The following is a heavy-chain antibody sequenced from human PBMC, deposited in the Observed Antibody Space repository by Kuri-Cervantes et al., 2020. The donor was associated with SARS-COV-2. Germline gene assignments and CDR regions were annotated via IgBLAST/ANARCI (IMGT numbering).Heavy chain of an antibody. Sequence: ESLKISCTVSGGSISSYYWSWIRQPPGKGLEWIGYIYYSGSTNYNPSLKSRVTISVDTSKNQFSLKLSSVTAADTAVYYCARQTLDWYFDLWGRGTLVTVSS. D-gene: IGHD4-23*01. CDR3: ARQTLDWYFDL. CDR1: GGSISSYY. V-gene: IGHV4-59*08. J-gene: IGHJ2*01. CDR2: IYYSGST.